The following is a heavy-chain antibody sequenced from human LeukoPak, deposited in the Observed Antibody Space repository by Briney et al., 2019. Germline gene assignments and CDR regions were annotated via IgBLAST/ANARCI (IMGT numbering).Heavy chain of an antibody. CDR2: IYHSGST. J-gene: IGHJ3*02. D-gene: IGHD1-1*01. CDR3: ARLWRYAFDI. Sequence: SETLSLTCSVSGYSISSGYYWGWIRQPPEKGLEWIGSIYHSGSTYYNPSLKSRVTISVDTSKNQFSLKLSSVTAADTAVYYCARLWRYAFDIWGQGTMVTVSS. V-gene: IGHV4-38-2*01. CDR1: GYSISSGYY.